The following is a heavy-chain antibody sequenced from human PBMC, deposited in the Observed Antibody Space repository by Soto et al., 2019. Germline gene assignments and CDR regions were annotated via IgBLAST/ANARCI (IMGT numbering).Heavy chain of an antibody. J-gene: IGHJ5*02. CDR1: GGSFSGYY. D-gene: IGHD3-10*01. CDR2: INHRGST. CDR3: ARARRFGELLPYWFDP. V-gene: IGHV4-34*01. Sequence: SETLSLTCAVYGGSFSGYYWSWIRQPPGKGLEWIGEINHRGSTNYNPSLKSRVTISVDTSKNQFSLKLSSVTATDTAVYYCARARRFGELLPYWFDPWGQGTLVTVSS.